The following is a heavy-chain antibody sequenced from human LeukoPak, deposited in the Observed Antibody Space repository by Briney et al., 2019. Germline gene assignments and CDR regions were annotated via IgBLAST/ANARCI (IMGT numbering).Heavy chain of an antibody. CDR3: ARLAGGYYYYMDV. J-gene: IGHJ6*03. V-gene: IGHV3-48*03. D-gene: IGHD2-21*01. Sequence: GGSLSLSCAASGFTSTSYEINWVRQAPGKGREWVSYISSIGSTIYYTDSVKGRFTISRDNDKNSLYLQTNSLRAEDTAVYYCARLAGGYYYYMDVWGKGTTVTVSS. CDR2: ISSIGSTI. CDR1: GFTSTSYE.